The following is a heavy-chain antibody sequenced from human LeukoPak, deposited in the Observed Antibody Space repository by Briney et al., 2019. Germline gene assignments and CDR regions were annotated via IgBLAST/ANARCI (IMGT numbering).Heavy chain of an antibody. CDR3: ARGGYDSSDSYPFHYYYSMDV. Sequence: ASVKVSCKASGYTFTSYYMHWVRQAPGQGLEWMGIINPSGGSTSYAQKFQGRVTMTRDTSTSTVYMELSSLRSEDTAVYYCARGGYDSSDSYPFHYYYSMDVWGQGTTVIVSS. D-gene: IGHD3-22*01. J-gene: IGHJ6*02. V-gene: IGHV1-46*01. CDR1: GYTFTSYY. CDR2: INPSGGST.